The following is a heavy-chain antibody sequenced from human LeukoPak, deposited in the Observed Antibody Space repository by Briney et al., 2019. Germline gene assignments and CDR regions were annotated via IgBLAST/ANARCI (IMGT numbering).Heavy chain of an antibody. CDR1: GFTFRSYW. J-gene: IGHJ3*02. V-gene: IGHV3-7*01. CDR3: ARRYFDWFLGAGGSLDI. D-gene: IGHD3-9*01. CDR2: IKQDGSEK. Sequence: GRSLRLSCAGSGFTFRSYWMHWVRQAPGKGLEWVANIKQDGSEKYYVDSVKGRFTISRDNANDSVYLQMNSLRAEDTAVYYCARRYFDWFLGAGGSLDIWGQGTMVTVSS.